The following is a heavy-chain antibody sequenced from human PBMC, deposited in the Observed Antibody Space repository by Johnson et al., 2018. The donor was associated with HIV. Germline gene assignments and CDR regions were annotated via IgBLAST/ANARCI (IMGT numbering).Heavy chain of an antibody. J-gene: IGHJ3*02. V-gene: IGHV3-15*01. D-gene: IGHD1-1*01. Sequence: VQLVESGGGLVKPGGSLRLSCAASGFTFSNAWMSWVRQAPGKGLEWVGRIKSKTDGGTTDYAAPVKGRFTISRDDSKNTLYLQMNSLRTVDTAVYYCARGYTWNDVSIWGQGTMVTVSS. CDR1: GFTFSNAW. CDR2: IKSKTDGGTT. CDR3: ARGYTWNDVSI.